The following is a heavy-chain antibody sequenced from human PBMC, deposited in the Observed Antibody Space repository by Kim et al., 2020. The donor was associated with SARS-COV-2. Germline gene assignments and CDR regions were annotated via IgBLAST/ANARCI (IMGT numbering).Heavy chain of an antibody. D-gene: IGHD2-15*01. J-gene: IGHJ4*02. CDR3: VRAIGAAAARSFDY. Sequence: YSPSFQGQVTISADKSTNTAYLHWNSLKASDTAMYYCVRAIGAAAARSFDYWGQGTQVTVSS. V-gene: IGHV5-51*01.